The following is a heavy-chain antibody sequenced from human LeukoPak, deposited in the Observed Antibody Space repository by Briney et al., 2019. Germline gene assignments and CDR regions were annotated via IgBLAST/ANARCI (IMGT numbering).Heavy chain of an antibody. CDR3: ARVGYTNDRLFDY. CDR1: GYSFTGYY. CDR2: INPNSGDT. V-gene: IGHV1-2*02. Sequence: ASVKVSCKASGYSFTGYYIHWVRQAPGQGLEWMAWINPNSGDTNFAQKFQGRVTMTRDTSISTVYMELSSLRSDDTAVYYCARVGYTNDRLFDYWGQGTLVTVSS. D-gene: IGHD5-24*01. J-gene: IGHJ4*02.